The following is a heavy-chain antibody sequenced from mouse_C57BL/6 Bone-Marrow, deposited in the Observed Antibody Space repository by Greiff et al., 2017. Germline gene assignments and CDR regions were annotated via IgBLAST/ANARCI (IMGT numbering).Heavy chain of an antibody. D-gene: IGHD1-1*01. CDR3: ERVTTVVATDWYFDV. J-gene: IGHJ1*03. CDR1: GYTFTNYW. CDR2: IYPGGGYT. Sequence: LVESGAELVRPGTSVKMSCKASGYTFTNYWIGWAKQRPGHGLEWIGDIYPGGGYTNYNEKFKGKATLTADKSSSTAYMQFSSLTSEDSAIYYCERVTTVVATDWYFDVWGTGTTVTVSS. V-gene: IGHV1-63*01.